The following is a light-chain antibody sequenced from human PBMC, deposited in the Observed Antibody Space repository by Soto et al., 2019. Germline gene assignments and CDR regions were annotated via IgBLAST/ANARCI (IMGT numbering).Light chain of an antibody. CDR2: EVS. V-gene: IGLV2-8*01. CDR1: SSDVGGYNY. J-gene: IGLJ2*01. CDR3: SSYAGSNNLV. Sequence: QSAQTQPPSASGSPGQSVTHSCTGTSSDVGGYNYVSWYQQHPGKAPKLMIYEVSKRPSGVPDRFSGSKSGNTASLTVSGLQAEDEADYYCSSYAGSNNLVFGGATKVTVL.